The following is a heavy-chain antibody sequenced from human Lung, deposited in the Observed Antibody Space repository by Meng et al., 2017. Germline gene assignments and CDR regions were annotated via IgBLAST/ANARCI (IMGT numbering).Heavy chain of an antibody. V-gene: IGHV4-39*01. Sequence: QLQLQESGPGLVKPSEHLSLTCTVSGGSISSSSYYWAWVRQPPGKGLEWIGSILSSGRTYYNLSLKSRVTISVDTSKNQFSLKLRSMTAADTAVYYCARHDTPPQFDPWGQGTLVTVSS. J-gene: IGHJ5*02. CDR3: ARHDTPPQFDP. CDR2: ILSSGRT. D-gene: IGHD2-15*01. CDR1: GGSISSSSYY.